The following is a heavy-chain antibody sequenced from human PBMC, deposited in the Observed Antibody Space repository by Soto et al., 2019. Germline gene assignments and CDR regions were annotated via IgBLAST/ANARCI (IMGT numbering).Heavy chain of an antibody. D-gene: IGHD4-17*01. J-gene: IGHJ6*03. CDR1: GYTFTSYG. CDR3: ARDYTVTTTPYYYYYMDV. V-gene: IGHV1-18*01. CDR2: ISAYNGNT. Sequence: ASVKVSCKASGYTFTSYGISWVRQAPGQGLEWMGWISAYNGNTNYAQKLQGRVTMTTDTSTSTAYRELRSLRSDDTAVYYCARDYTVTTTPYYYYYMDVWGKGTTVTVSS.